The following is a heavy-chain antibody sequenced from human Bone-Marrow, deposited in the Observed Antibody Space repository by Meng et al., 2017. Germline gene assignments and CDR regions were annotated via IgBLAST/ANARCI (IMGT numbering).Heavy chain of an antibody. J-gene: IGHJ5*02. Sequence: ELRLVSSGGGLVKPGGSLRLSCEASGFTFSSYSMNWVRQAPGKGLEWVSTISSSSSYIYYADSVKGRFTISRDNAKNSLYLQMNSLRAEDTAVYYCASSGGSCFDPWGQGTLVTVSS. CDR3: ASSGGSCFDP. CDR2: ISSSSSYI. V-gene: IGHV3-21*01. CDR1: GFTFSSYS. D-gene: IGHD2-15*01.